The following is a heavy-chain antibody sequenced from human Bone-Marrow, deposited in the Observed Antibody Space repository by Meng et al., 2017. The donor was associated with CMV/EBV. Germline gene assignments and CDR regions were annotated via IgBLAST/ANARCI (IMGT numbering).Heavy chain of an antibody. J-gene: IGHJ5*02. D-gene: IGHD3-16*01. CDR2: ILYGGST. V-gene: IGHV4-39*07. CDR1: RGSISSSSHY. CDR3: ARVWGGDNWFDP. Sequence: SETLSLTCTVSRGSISSSSHYWGWVRQAPGKGLEWIGSILYGGSTFYNPSLKSRVSISIDVSKNPFSLSLSSVTAADTAVYYCARVWGGDNWFDPWGQGILVTVSS.